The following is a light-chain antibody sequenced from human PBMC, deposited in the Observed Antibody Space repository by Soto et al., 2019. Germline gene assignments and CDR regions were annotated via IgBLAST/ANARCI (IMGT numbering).Light chain of an antibody. J-gene: IGLJ3*02. CDR2: LNSDGSN. CDR1: SGHSSYA. V-gene: IGLV4-69*01. Sequence: QLVLTQSPSASASLGASVKLTCTLSSGHSSYASAWHQQLPEKGPRYLMKLNSDGSNSKGDGNPDRFQGSRSGAERYLTLSSLEYEGEAHYDCQSWGTGIQGVLGGGTQLTVL. CDR3: QSWGTGIQGV.